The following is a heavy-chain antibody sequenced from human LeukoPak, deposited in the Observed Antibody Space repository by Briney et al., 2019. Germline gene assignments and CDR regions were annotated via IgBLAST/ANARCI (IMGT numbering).Heavy chain of an antibody. J-gene: IGHJ3*01. V-gene: IGHV4-34*01. D-gene: IGHD2-2*01. Sequence: SEILSLTCAVYGGSFSGYYWSWIRQPPGKGLEWIGEINHRGIIDYNPSLKSRVTISVDTSKNHFSLELSSVTAADTAVYYCARGFCSSTSCDASDAFDVWGQGTMVTVSS. CDR2: INHRGII. CDR3: ARGFCSSTSCDASDAFDV. CDR1: GGSFSGYY.